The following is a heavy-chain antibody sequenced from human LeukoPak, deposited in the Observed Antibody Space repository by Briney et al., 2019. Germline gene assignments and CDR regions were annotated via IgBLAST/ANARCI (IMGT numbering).Heavy chain of an antibody. CDR2: ISGSGGST. D-gene: IGHD3-3*01. J-gene: IGHJ4*02. CDR3: AKGITIFGVVKTMIDY. Sequence: GGSLRLSCAASGFTFSSYAMSWVRQAPGKGLEWVSAISGSGGSTYYADSVKGRFTISRDNSKNTLYLQMNSLRAEDTAVYYCAKGITIFGVVKTMIDYWGQGTLATVSS. V-gene: IGHV3-23*01. CDR1: GFTFSSYA.